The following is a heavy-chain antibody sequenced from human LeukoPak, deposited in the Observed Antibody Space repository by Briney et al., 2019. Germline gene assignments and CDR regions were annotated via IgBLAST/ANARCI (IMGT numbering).Heavy chain of an antibody. J-gene: IGHJ6*02. Sequence: GGSLRLPCAASGFTFSSYAMHWVRQAPGKGLEWVAVISYDGSNKYYADSVKGRSTISRDNSKNTLYLQMNSLRAEDTAVYYCARDGSIVVVTAIPGGYYGMDVWGQGTTVTVSS. CDR2: ISYDGSNK. D-gene: IGHD2-21*02. CDR1: GFTFSSYA. CDR3: ARDGSIVVVTAIPGGYYGMDV. V-gene: IGHV3-30*04.